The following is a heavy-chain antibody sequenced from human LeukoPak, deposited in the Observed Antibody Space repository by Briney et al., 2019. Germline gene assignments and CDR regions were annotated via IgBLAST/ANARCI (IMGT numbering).Heavy chain of an antibody. Sequence: PGGSERLSCAASGFTLSSYWMHWVRQAPGKGLVWVSRMNSHGSSTTYADSVKGRFTISRDSAKHSLYLQMNSLRTEDTAVYYCARMFYCAFDFWDQGTVATVTS. J-gene: IGHJ4*02. CDR2: MNSHGSST. CDR1: GFTLSSYW. D-gene: IGHD2-8*02. V-gene: IGHV3-74*01. CDR3: ARMFYCAFDF.